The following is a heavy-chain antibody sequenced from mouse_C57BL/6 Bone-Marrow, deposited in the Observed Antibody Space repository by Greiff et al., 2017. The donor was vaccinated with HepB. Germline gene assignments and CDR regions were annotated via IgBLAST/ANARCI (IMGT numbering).Heavy chain of an antibody. CDR1: GYTFTTYP. D-gene: IGHD1-1*01. CDR3: ARRYGSSYWYFDV. Sequence: QVHVKQSGAELVKPGASVKMSCKASGYTFTTYPIEWMKQNHGKSLEWIGNFHPYNDDTKYNEKFKGKATLTVEKSSSTVYLELSRLTSDDSAVYYCARRYGSSYWYFDVWGTGTTVTVSS. CDR2: FHPYNDDT. V-gene: IGHV1-47*01. J-gene: IGHJ1*03.